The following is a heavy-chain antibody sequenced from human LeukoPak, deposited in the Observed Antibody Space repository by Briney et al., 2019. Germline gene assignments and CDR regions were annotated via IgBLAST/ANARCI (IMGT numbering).Heavy chain of an antibody. Sequence: SETLSLTCAVYGGSFSGYYWSWIRQPPGKGLEWIGKINHSGSTNYNPSLKSRVTISVDTSKNQFSLKLSSVTAADTAVYYCARGNLRAAPYFDYWGQGTLVTVSS. CDR2: INHSGST. D-gene: IGHD6-6*01. CDR3: ARGNLRAAPYFDY. CDR1: GGSFSGYY. V-gene: IGHV4-34*01. J-gene: IGHJ4*02.